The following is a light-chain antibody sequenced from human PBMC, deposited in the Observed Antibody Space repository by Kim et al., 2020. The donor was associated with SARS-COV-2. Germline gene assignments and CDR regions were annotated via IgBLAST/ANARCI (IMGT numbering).Light chain of an antibody. CDR1: SGHSSYA. V-gene: IGLV4-69*01. J-gene: IGLJ3*02. CDR3: QTWGTGMV. Sequence: QPVLTQSPSASASLGASVTLTCTLSSGHSSYAIAWHQQQPEKGPRYLMKLNSDGSHSKGDGIPDRFSGSSSGAERYLSISSLQSEDEADYYCQTWGTGMVFGGGTQLTVL. CDR2: LNSDGSH.